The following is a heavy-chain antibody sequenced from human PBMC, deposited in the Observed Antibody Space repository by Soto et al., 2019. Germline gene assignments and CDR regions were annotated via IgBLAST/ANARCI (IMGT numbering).Heavy chain of an antibody. J-gene: IGHJ6*02. D-gene: IGHD6-13*01. Sequence: GESLKISCKGSGYRFTSYWISWVRQMPGKGLEWMGRIDPSDSYTNYSPSFQGHVTISADKSISTAYLQWSSLKASDTAMYYCARYSARYSSSWGPGYYYYGMDVWGQGTTVTVSS. V-gene: IGHV5-10-1*01. CDR2: IDPSDSYT. CDR3: ARYSARYSSSWGPGYYYYGMDV. CDR1: GYRFTSYW.